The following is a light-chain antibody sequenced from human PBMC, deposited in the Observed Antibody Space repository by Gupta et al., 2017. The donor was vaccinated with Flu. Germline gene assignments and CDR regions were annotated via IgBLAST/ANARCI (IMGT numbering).Light chain of an antibody. CDR2: CAS. CDR3: QQYYSTPWT. V-gene: IGKV4-1*01. CDR1: QSVLYIYNNKNY. J-gene: IGKJ1*01. Sequence: DIVLPQPPDPLVVFLGARATFICKSSQSVLYIYNNKNYLAWYQQKPGQPPKLLIYCASTRESGVPERFSGSGSGTDFTLTISSLQAEDVALYYCQQYYSTPWTFGPGTSVEIK.